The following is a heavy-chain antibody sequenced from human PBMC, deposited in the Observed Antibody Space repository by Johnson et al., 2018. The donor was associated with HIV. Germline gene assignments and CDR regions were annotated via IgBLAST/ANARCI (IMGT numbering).Heavy chain of an antibody. CDR3: ARGGGFYYYDSSGYYRRVGAFDI. D-gene: IGHD3-22*01. V-gene: IGHV3-7*01. Sequence: VQLVESGGGLVQPGGSLRLSCAASGFTFSSYWMSWVRQAPGKGLAWVANIKQDGSEKYYVDSVKGRFTIPRDNAKNSLYLQMNSLRAEDTAVYYCARGGGFYYYDSSGYYRRVGAFDIWGQGTMVTVSS. CDR2: IKQDGSEK. CDR1: GFTFSSYW. J-gene: IGHJ3*02.